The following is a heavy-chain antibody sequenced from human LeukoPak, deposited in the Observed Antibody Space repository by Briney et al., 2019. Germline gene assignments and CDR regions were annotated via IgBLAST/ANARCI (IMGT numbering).Heavy chain of an antibody. Sequence: ASVKVSCKASGGTFSSYAISWVRQAPGQGLEWMGRIIPILGIANYAQKFQGRVTITTDESTSTAYMELSSLRSEDTAVYYCAACPPVLEWLSTFDYWGQGTLVTVSS. CDR2: IIPILGIA. CDR1: GGTFSSYA. J-gene: IGHJ4*02. D-gene: IGHD3-3*01. CDR3: AACPPVLEWLSTFDY. V-gene: IGHV1-69*04.